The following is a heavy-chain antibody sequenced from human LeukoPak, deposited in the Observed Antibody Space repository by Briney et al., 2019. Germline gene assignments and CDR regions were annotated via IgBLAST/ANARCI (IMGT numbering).Heavy chain of an antibody. Sequence: GASLKISCKGSGSRFTSYWIGWVRQMPGKGLEWMGIIYPGDSDTRYSPSFQGQVTISADKSISTAYLQWSSLKASDAAMYYCASPDYYDSSGYSPGVGYWGQGTLVTVSS. D-gene: IGHD3-22*01. CDR1: GSRFTSYW. V-gene: IGHV5-51*01. J-gene: IGHJ4*02. CDR2: IYPGDSDT. CDR3: ASPDYYDSSGYSPGVGY.